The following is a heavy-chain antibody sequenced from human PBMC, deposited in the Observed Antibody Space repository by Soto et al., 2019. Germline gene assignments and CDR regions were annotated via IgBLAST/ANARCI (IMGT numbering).Heavy chain of an antibody. J-gene: IGHJ1*01. CDR2: IIPIFGTA. CDR1: GYNISSYA. Sequence: GASVKVSCKASGYNISSYAISWVRQAPGQGLEWMGGIIPIFGTANYAQKFQGRVTITADKSTSTAYMELSSLRSEDTAVYYCARGEDSSGSQEYFQHWGQGTMVTVSS. CDR3: ARGEDSSGSQEYFQH. V-gene: IGHV1-69*06. D-gene: IGHD3-22*01.